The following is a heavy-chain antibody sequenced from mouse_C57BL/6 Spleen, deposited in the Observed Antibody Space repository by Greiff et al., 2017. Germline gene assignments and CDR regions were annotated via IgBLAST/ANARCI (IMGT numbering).Heavy chain of an antibody. V-gene: IGHV1-42*01. D-gene: IGHD2-3*01. CDR2: INPSTGGT. Sequence: EVKLMESGPELVKPGASVKISCKASGYSFTGYYMNWVKQSPEKSLEWIGEINPSTGGTTYNQKFKAKATLTVDKSSSTAYMQLKSLTSEDSAVYYCARRYDYRYFDVWGTGTTVTVSS. CDR3: ARRYDYRYFDV. CDR1: GYSFTGYY. J-gene: IGHJ1*03.